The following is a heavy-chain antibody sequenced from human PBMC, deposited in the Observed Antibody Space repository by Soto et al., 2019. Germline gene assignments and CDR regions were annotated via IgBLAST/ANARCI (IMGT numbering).Heavy chain of an antibody. CDR3: VSKRTTVPTQAYFDY. J-gene: IGHJ4*02. V-gene: IGHV4-39*01. Sequence: SETLSLTCTVSGGSVTNSSYYWGWIRQSPGKGLEWIGSVYYRGRSYSKSSVKSRVTISVDTSKNRFSLSLNSVTASDTAVYFCVSKRTTVPTQAYFDYWGPGALVTVSS. CDR2: VYYRGRS. D-gene: IGHD4-17*01. CDR1: GGSVTNSSYY.